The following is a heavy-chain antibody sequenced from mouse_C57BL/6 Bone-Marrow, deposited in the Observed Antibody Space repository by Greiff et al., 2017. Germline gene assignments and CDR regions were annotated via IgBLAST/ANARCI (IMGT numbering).Heavy chain of an antibody. CDR3: ARWDEYDGGYGDY. CDR1: GYTFTSYG. D-gene: IGHD2-4*01. Sequence: QVQLKESGAELARPGASVKLSCKASGYTFTSYGISWVKQRPGQGLEWIGEIYPRSGNTYYNEKFKGKATLTADKSSSTAYMELRRLTSEDSAVYFWARWDEYDGGYGDYGGQGTTLTVSS. V-gene: IGHV1-81*01. CDR2: IYPRSGNT. J-gene: IGHJ2*01.